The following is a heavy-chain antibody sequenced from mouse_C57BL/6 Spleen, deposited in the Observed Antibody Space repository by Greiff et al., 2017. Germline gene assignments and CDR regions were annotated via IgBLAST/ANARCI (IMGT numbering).Heavy chain of an antibody. J-gene: IGHJ2*01. CDR1: GYSITSGSY. CDR2: ISYDGSN. CDR3: ARGVGRYFDY. V-gene: IGHV3-6*01. Sequence: EVKLQESGPGLVKPSQSLSLTCSVTGYSITSGSYWNWIRQFPGNKLEWLGYISYDGSNNSNHSLKNLISITRNTSKNQFFLKLNSVTTEDTATYYGARGVGRYFDYWGQGTTLTVSS. D-gene: IGHD4-1*01.